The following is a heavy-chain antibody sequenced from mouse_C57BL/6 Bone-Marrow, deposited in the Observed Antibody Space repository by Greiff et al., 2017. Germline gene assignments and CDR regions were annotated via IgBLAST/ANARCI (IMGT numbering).Heavy chain of an antibody. V-gene: IGHV1-55*01. CDR3: ARSRGDLTPADLDY. CDR1: GYTFTSYW. J-gene: IGHJ2*01. Sequence: VQLQQPGAELVKPGASVKMSCKASGYTFTSYWITWVKQRPGQGLEWIGDIYPGSGSTNYNEKFKSKATLTVDKSSSPAYMQLSSLTSEDSAIYYCARSRGDLTPADLDYGGHGTTLTVSS. CDR2: IYPGSGST.